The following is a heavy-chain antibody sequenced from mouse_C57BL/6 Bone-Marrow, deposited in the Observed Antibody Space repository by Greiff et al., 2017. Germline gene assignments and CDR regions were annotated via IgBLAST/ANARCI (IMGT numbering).Heavy chain of an antibody. CDR1: GYTFTGYW. J-gene: IGHJ3*01. V-gene: IGHV1-55*01. D-gene: IGHD2-4*01. CDR2: IYPGSGST. CDR3: ARGDYPFSY. Sequence: QVQLQQPGAELVKPGASVKMSCKASGYTFTGYWITWVKQRPGQGLEWIGDIYPGSGSTNYNEKFKSKVTLPVDTSSSTDYMQLSSLTSEDSAVYDGARGDYPFSYWGQGTLVTAAA.